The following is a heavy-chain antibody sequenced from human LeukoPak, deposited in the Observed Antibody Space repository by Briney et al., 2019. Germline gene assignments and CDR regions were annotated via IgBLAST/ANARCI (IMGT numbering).Heavy chain of an antibody. Sequence: ASVKVSCKASGGTFSSYAISWVRQAPGQGLEWMGGIIPIFGTANYAQMFQGRVTITADESTSTAYMELSSLRSEDTAVYYCARGAVAARPPVYYFDYWGQGTLVTVSS. D-gene: IGHD6-6*01. J-gene: IGHJ4*02. CDR2: IIPIFGTA. V-gene: IGHV1-69*13. CDR1: GGTFSSYA. CDR3: ARGAVAARPPVYYFDY.